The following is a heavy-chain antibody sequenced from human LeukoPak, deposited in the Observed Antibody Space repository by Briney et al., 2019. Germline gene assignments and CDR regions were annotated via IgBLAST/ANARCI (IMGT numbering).Heavy chain of an antibody. J-gene: IGHJ4*02. D-gene: IGHD6-13*01. V-gene: IGHV3-23*01. CDR1: GFTFSSYA. Sequence: GGSLRLSCAASGFTFSSYAMSWVRQAPGKGLEWVSAISGSGGSTYYADSVKGRFTISRDNSKNTLYLQMNSLRVEDTAVYYCARDHTESSWYLDYWGQGTLVTVSS. CDR2: ISGSGGST. CDR3: ARDHTESSWYLDY.